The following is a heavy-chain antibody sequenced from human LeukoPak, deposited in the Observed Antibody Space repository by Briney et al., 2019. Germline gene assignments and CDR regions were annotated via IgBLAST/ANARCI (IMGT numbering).Heavy chain of an antibody. CDR3: AKQDCSGGSCYSGDYFDY. Sequence: GGSLRLSCAASGFTFSSYEMNWVRQTPGKGPEWLTFIRYDGSNKYYADSVKGRFIISRDNSKNTLYLQMNSLTAEDTAVYFCAKQDCSGGSCYSGDYFDYWGQGALVTVSS. V-gene: IGHV3-30*02. CDR2: IRYDGSNK. CDR1: GFTFSSYE. J-gene: IGHJ4*02. D-gene: IGHD2-15*01.